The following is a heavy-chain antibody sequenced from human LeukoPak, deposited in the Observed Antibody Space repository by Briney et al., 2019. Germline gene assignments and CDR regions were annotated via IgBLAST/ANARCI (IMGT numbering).Heavy chain of an antibody. Sequence: PSETLSLTCTVSGGSISSSNFYWGWIRQPPGKGLEWIGSIYYSGSTYYNPSLKSRVTISVDTSKNQFSLKLSSYCARGLITIFGVDNWFDPWGQGTLVTVSS. CDR1: GGSISSSNFY. J-gene: IGHJ5*02. CDR2: IYYSGST. V-gene: IGHV4-39*07. CDR3: VDNWFDP. D-gene: IGHD3-3*01.